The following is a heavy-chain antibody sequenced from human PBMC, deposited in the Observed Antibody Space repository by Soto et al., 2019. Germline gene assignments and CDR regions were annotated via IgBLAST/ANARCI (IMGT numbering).Heavy chain of an antibody. V-gene: IGHV3-30-3*01. J-gene: IGHJ3*02. CDR3: ARDPGLRSGWLQLSVGYDAFDI. CDR2: ISYDGSNK. D-gene: IGHD5-12*01. Sequence: HPGGSLRLSCAASGFTFSSYAMHWVRQAPGKGLEWVAVISYDGSNKYYADSVKGRFTISRDNSKNTLYLQMNSLRAEDTAVYYCARDPGLRSGWLQLSVGYDAFDIWGQGTMVTVSS. CDR1: GFTFSSYA.